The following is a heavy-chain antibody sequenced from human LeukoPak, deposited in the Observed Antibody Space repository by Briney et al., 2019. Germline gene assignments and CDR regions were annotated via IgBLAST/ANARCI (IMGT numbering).Heavy chain of an antibody. V-gene: IGHV1-58*02. CDR3: AAGFSNQGYIY. J-gene: IGHJ4*02. CDR1: GLTFRTSA. Sequence: ASVKVSCKASGLTFRTSAMQWVRQTRGQGLEWIGWTVLGSGDTNYAQRLKERVTITRDMSTSTAYMELSSLRSEDTAMYYCAAGFSNQGYIYWGQGTLVTVSS. CDR2: TVLGSGDT. D-gene: IGHD6-13*01.